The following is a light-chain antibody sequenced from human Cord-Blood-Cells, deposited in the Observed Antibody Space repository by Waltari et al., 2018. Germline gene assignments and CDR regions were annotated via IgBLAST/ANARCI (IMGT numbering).Light chain of an antibody. CDR1: ALPKQY. CDR3: QSADSSGTYVV. V-gene: IGLV3-25*03. J-gene: IGLJ2*01. CDR2: KDS. Sequence: SYELTQPPSVSVSPGQTARITCPGDALPKQYASWYQQKPGQAPVLVIYKDSERPSGIPERFSGSSSGKTVTLTISGVQAEDEADYYCQSADSSGTYVVFGGGTKLTVL.